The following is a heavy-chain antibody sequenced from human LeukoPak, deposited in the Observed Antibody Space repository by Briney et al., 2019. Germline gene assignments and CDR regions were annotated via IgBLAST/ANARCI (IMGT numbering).Heavy chain of an antibody. CDR1: GYTFTGYY. J-gene: IGHJ4*02. CDR2: INPNSGVT. Sequence: ASVKVSCKASGYTFTGYYIHWVRQAPGQGLEWMGWINPNSGVTHYPQKFQGRVTMTRDTSTSTAYMELRSLRSDDTAVYYCARYGSGISRWGQGTLVTVSS. D-gene: IGHD3-10*01. V-gene: IGHV1-2*02. CDR3: ARYGSGISR.